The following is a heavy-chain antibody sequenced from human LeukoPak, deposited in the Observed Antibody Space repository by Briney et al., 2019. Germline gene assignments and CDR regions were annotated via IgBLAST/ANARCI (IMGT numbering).Heavy chain of an antibody. J-gene: IGHJ4*02. Sequence: GRSLRLSCTASGFTFSSYAMHWVRQAPGKGLECVAVISYDGSNEHYADSVKGRFTISRDNSKNTLYLQMNSLRVEDTAVYYCAREVYYDSSGYFDYWGQGTLVTVSS. D-gene: IGHD3-22*01. CDR1: GFTFSSYA. CDR3: AREVYYDSSGYFDY. CDR2: ISYDGSNE. V-gene: IGHV3-30-3*01.